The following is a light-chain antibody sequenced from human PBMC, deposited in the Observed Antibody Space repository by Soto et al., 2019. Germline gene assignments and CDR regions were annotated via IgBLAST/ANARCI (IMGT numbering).Light chain of an antibody. CDR1: SSDVGAYNY. J-gene: IGLJ1*01. CDR2: EVT. Sequence: QSALTQPASVSGSPGQSITISCTGTSSDVGAYNYVSWYQQHPGKAPKLMIYEVTNRPSGVSNRFSGSKSGTSASLAITGLRADDEADYYCQSYASSLSANFVFGTGTKVTVL. V-gene: IGLV2-14*01. CDR3: QSYASSLSANFV.